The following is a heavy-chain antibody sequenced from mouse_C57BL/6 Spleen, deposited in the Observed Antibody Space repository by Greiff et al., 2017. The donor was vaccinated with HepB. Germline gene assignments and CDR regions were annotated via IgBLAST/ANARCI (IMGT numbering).Heavy chain of an antibody. Sequence: VQLQQSGAELVKPGASVKISCKASGYAFSSYWMNWVKQRPGKGLEWIGQIYPGDGDTNYNGKFKGKATLTADKSSSTAYMQLSSLTSEDSAVYFCAGGEYYSNLGAMDYWGQGTSVTVSS. CDR1: GYAFSSYW. D-gene: IGHD2-5*01. J-gene: IGHJ4*01. CDR3: AGGEYYSNLGAMDY. CDR2: IYPGDGDT. V-gene: IGHV1-80*01.